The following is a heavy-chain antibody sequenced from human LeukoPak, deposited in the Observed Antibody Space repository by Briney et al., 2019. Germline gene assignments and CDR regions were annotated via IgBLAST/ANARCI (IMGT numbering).Heavy chain of an antibody. V-gene: IGHV1-69*01. J-gene: IGHJ5*02. D-gene: IGHD1-26*01. CDR1: GGTFSSYA. CDR3: ARAGGATLTWFDP. Sequence: GASVKVSCKASGGTFSSYAISWVRQAPGQGLEWMGGIIPIFGTANYAQKFQGRVTITADESTSTAYMELSSLRSEDTAVYYCARAGGATLTWFDPWGQGTLVTVSS. CDR2: IIPIFGTA.